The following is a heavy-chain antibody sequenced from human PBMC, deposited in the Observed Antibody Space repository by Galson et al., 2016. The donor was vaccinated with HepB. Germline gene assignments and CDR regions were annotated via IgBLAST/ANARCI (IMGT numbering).Heavy chain of an antibody. Sequence: SVKVSCKASGGTFSSNTITGVRQAPGQVLEWMAGIIPIFGTTNSAQRFQCRVTITADESTSTVYMVLGRLRSPDTASYFCATTAHQPPDAVDIWRKGTKVIVSS. D-gene: IGHD1-14*01. J-gene: IGHJ3*02. CDR1: GGTFSSNT. CDR3: ATTAHQPPDAVDI. CDR2: IIPIFGTT. V-gene: IGHV1-69*13.